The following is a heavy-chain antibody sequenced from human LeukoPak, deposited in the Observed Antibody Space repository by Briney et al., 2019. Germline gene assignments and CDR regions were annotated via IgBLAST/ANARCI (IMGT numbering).Heavy chain of an antibody. D-gene: IGHD2-21*02. CDR3: ARHQRGFCDGGDCPYYFDH. J-gene: IGHJ4*02. CDR1: GGSISSSSHS. V-gene: IGHV4-39*01. Sequence: SETLSLTCTVSGGSISSSSHSWGWIRQPPGKGLEWTGSIYYTGRTYYNPSLKSRVTLLVDTSKNQFSLRLTSVTAADTAVYYCARHQRGFCDGGDCPYYFDHWGQGTLVTVSS. CDR2: IYYTGRT.